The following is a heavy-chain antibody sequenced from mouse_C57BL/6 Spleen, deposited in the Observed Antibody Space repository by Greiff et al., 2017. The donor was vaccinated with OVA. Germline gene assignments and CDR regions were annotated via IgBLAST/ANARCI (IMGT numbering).Heavy chain of an antibody. Sequence: VKLMESGPELVKPGASVKISCKASGYAFSSSWMNWVKQRPGKGLEWIGRIYPGDGDTNYNGKFKGKATLTADKSSSTAYMQLSSLTSEDSAVYFCARWDYYGSSYGWFAYWGQGTLVTVSA. CDR3: ARWDYYGSSYGWFAY. J-gene: IGHJ3*01. CDR1: GYAFSSSW. CDR2: IYPGDGDT. V-gene: IGHV1-82*01. D-gene: IGHD1-1*01.